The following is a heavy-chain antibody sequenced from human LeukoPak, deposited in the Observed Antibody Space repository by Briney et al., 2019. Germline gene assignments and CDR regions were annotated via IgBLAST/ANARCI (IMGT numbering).Heavy chain of an antibody. CDR3: VFSCGGRHTRWFDY. CDR2: VQINENN. D-gene: IGHD5-24*01. V-gene: IGHV4-4*07. CDR1: GGSIHHYY. J-gene: IGHJ4*02. Sequence: SQTLSLTCTVFGGSIHHYYWTWIRRSPGKGLEWIGRVQINENNNYNPSLRSRLTLSLDTSKNQFSLNLTSVTAADTAIYYCVFSCGGRHTRWFDYWGQGTLVTVSS.